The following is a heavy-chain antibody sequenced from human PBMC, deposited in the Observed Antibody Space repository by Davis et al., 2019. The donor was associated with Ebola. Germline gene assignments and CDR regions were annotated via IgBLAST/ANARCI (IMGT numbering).Heavy chain of an antibody. CDR2: NNPNSGGT. CDR1: VYTFTSYY. J-gene: IGHJ4*02. D-gene: IGHD6-19*01. Sequence: SVPVSRLASVYTFTSYYLHWLRQPPGQGLEWMGRNNPNSGGTNYAQKFQGRVTMTRDTSISTAYMELSRLRSDDTAVYYCAKGGMYSSGWPGEDYWGQGTLVTVSS. V-gene: IGHV1-2*06. CDR3: AKGGMYSSGWPGEDY.